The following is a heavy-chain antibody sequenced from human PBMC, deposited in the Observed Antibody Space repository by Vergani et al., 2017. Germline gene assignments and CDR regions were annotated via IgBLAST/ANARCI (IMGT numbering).Heavy chain of an antibody. CDR3: ARSGSGSSWYMDAFDI. D-gene: IGHD6-13*01. CDR1: GGSISSYY. Sequence: QVQLQESGPGLVKPSETLSLTCTVSGGSISSYYWSWIRQPAGKGLEWIGRIYTSGSTNYNPSLKSRVTISVDTSKNQFSLKLSSVTAADTAVYYCARSGSGSSWYMDAFDIWGQGTMVTVSS. CDR2: IYTSGST. V-gene: IGHV4-4*07. J-gene: IGHJ3*02.